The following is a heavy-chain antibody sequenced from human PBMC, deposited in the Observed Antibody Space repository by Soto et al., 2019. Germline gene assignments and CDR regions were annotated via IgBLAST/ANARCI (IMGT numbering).Heavy chain of an antibody. Sequence: QVQLQESGPGLVKPSETLSLTCTVSGGSISSYYWSWIRQPPGKGLEWIGYIYYSGSTNYNPSLKSRVTISVDTSKNQFSLKLSSVTAADTAVYYCARAPPRQQLQRWYFDLWGRGTLVTVSS. D-gene: IGHD6-13*01. J-gene: IGHJ2*01. CDR2: IYYSGST. V-gene: IGHV4-59*01. CDR1: GGSISSYY. CDR3: ARAPPRQQLQRWYFDL.